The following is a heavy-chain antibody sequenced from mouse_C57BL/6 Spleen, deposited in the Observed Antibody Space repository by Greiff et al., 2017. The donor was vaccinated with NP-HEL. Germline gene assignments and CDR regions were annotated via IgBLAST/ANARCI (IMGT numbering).Heavy chain of an antibody. CDR1: GYTFTSYW. D-gene: IGHD2-4*01. CDR2: IHPNSGST. CDR3: ASAGDYDGEYYFDY. J-gene: IGHJ2*01. Sequence: VQLQQSGAELVKPGASVKLSCKASGYTFTSYWMHWVKQRPGQGLEWIGMIHPNSGSTNYNEKFKSKATLTVDKSSSTDYMQLSSLKSEDSAVYYCASAGDYDGEYYFDYWGQGTTLTVSS. V-gene: IGHV1-64*01.